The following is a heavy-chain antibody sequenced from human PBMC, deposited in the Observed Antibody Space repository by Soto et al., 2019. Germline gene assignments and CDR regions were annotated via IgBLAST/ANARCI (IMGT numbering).Heavy chain of an antibody. CDR2: IFYSGST. CDR1: GGSISTSRSS. CDR3: ARQPTTGDTDLWFDP. Sequence: QLKLLESGPGLVKASETLSLTCNVSGGSISTSRSSWAWIRQPPGKGLEWLANIFYSGSTYYTPSLASRVTVSVDTSKNEFSLKLRSVTAADTAVYYCARQPTTGDTDLWFDPWCQGTLVTVSS. V-gene: IGHV4-39*01. D-gene: IGHD2-21*01. J-gene: IGHJ5*02.